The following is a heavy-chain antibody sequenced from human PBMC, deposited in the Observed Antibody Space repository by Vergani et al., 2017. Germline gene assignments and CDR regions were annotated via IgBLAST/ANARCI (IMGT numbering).Heavy chain of an antibody. CDR2: IIPILGIA. J-gene: IGHJ3*02. CDR3: AGWYPSTVTTDFDAVDI. Sequence: QVQLVQSGAEVKKPGSSVKVSCKASGGTFSSYTISWVRQAPGQGLEWMGRIIPILGIANYAQQFQGRVTITADKSTSTAYMELSSLRSEDTAVYYCAGWYPSTVTTDFDAVDIWGQGTMVTVSS. CDR1: GGTFSSYT. D-gene: IGHD4-17*01. V-gene: IGHV1-69*02.